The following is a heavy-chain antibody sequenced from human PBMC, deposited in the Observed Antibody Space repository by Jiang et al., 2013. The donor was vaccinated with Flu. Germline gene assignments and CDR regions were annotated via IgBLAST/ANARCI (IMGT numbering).Heavy chain of an antibody. Sequence: PGLVKPSETLSLTCTVSGGSISSSSYYWGWIRQPPGKGLEWIGSIYYSGSTYYNPSLKSRVTISVDTSKNQFSLKLSSVTAADTAVYYCARLGPLSGYDPQGDYFYYYFMDVWGQGTTVTVSS. CDR2: IYYSGST. CDR1: GGSISSSSYY. D-gene: IGHD5-12*01. CDR3: ARLGPLSGYDPQGDYFYYYFMDV. V-gene: IGHV4-39*01. J-gene: IGHJ6*02.